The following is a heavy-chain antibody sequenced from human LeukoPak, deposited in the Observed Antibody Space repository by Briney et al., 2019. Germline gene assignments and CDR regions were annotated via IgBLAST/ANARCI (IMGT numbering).Heavy chain of an antibody. D-gene: IGHD6-25*01. V-gene: IGHV3-30*02. CDR2: IRYDGSNK. CDR1: GFTFSSYG. J-gene: IGHJ4*02. Sequence: GGSLRLSCAASGFTFSSYGMHWVRQAPGRGLEWVAFIRYDGSNKYYADSVKGRFTISRDNAKNSLYLQMNTLRAEDTAVYYCARGLGFWGQGTLVTVSS. CDR3: ARGLGF.